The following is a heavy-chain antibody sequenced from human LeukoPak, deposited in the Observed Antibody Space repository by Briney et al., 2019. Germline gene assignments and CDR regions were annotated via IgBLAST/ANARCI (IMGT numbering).Heavy chain of an antibody. CDR2: INHSGST. D-gene: IGHD6-19*01. V-gene: IGHV4-34*01. CDR1: GGSFSGYY. Sequence: SETLSLTCAVYGGSFSGYYWSWIRQPPGKGLEWIGEINHSGSTNYNPSLKSRVTISVDTSKNQFSLKLSSVTAADTAVYYCARGRGIAGAGKSAHGYWGQGTLVTVSS. CDR3: ARGRGIAGAGKSAHGY. J-gene: IGHJ4*02.